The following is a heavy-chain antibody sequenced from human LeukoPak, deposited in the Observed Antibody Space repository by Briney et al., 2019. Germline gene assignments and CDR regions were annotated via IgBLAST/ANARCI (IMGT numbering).Heavy chain of an antibody. V-gene: IGHV4-34*01. CDR3: ARDRNYYYYGMDV. CDR1: GGSFSGYY. J-gene: IGHJ6*02. CDR2: INHSGST. Sequence: SETLSLTCAVYGGSFSGYYWSWIRQPPGKGLEWIGEINHSGSTNYNPSLKSRVTISVDTSKNQFSLKLSSVTAADTAVYYCARDRNYYYYGMDVWGQGTTVTVSS.